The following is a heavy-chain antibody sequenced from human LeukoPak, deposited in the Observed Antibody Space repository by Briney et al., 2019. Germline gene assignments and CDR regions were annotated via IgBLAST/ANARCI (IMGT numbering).Heavy chain of an antibody. CDR2: IYSGGST. J-gene: IGHJ6*03. CDR1: GFTVSSNQ. Sequence: GGSLRLSCAASGFTVSSNQMSWVRQAPGKGLEWVSVIYSGGSTYYADSVKGRLTISRDNSKNTLYLQMNSLRAEDTAVYYCAREGYSYGSPLDYYYMDVWGKGTTVTVSS. V-gene: IGHV3-66*02. D-gene: IGHD5-18*01. CDR3: AREGYSYGSPLDYYYMDV.